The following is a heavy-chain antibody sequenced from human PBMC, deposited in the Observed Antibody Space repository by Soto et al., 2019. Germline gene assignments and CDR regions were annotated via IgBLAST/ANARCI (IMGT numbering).Heavy chain of an antibody. V-gene: IGHV4-59*01. CDR3: ARWNDVWYYFDY. J-gene: IGHJ4*02. D-gene: IGHD1-1*01. Sequence: PSETLSLTCAVYGGSFSGYYWSWIRQPPGKGLEWIGYIYYSGSTNYNPSLKSRVTISVDTSKNQFSLKLSSVTAADTAVYYCARWNDVWYYFDYWGQGTLVTVAS. CDR2: IYYSGST. CDR1: GGSFSGYY.